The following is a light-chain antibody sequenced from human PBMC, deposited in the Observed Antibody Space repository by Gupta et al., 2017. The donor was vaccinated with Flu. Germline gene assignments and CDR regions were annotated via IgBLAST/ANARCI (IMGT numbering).Light chain of an antibody. CDR2: RNN. J-gene: IGLJ3*02. CDR1: SSNIGSNY. Sequence: QSVLTQPPSASGTPGQRVTISCSGSSSNIGSNYVYWYQQLPGTAPKLLIYRNNQRPSGVPDRFSGSKSGTSASLAISGLRSEDEAEYYCAAWDDRLSGWVFGGGTKLTVL. CDR3: AAWDDRLSGWV. V-gene: IGLV1-47*01.